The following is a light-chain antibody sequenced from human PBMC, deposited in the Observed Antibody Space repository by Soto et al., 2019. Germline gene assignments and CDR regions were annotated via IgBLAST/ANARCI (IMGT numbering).Light chain of an antibody. Sequence: QSVLTQPPSVSAAPGQMVTISCSGSSSSIGSNYASWYQQLPGTAPKLLIYENNKRPSGIPGRFSGSKSGTSATLGIAGLQTGDEADYYCGTWDSSLSVYVLGTGTKVTVL. V-gene: IGLV1-51*01. CDR1: SSSIGSNY. CDR2: ENN. CDR3: GTWDSSLSVYV. J-gene: IGLJ1*01.